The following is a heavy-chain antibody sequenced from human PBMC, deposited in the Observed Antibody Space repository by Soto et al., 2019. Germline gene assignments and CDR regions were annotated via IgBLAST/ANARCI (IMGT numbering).Heavy chain of an antibody. CDR2: ISTYNGDT. CDR3: ARAGPRPYYYYGMDV. J-gene: IGHJ6*02. CDR1: GYSFTTYG. Sequence: QVQLVQSGAEVKKPGASVKVSCKASGYSFTTYGIAWVRQAPGQGLEWMGWISTYNGDTDDAQNLQGRVIMTTDTSATTAYMELRSLRSDVTAVYYCARAGPRPYYYYGMDVWGQGTTVSVSS. V-gene: IGHV1-18*01.